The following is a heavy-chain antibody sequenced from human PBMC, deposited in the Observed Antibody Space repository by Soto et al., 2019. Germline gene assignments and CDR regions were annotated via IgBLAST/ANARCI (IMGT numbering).Heavy chain of an antibody. CDR1: GFTFTSSA. CDR2: IVVGSGNT. Sequence: SVKVSCKASGFTFTSSAVQWVRQARGQRLEWIGWIVVGSGNTNYAQKFQERVTITRDMSTSTAYMELSSLRSEDTAVYYCAANIYYDSNHLDYWGQGTLVTVSS. CDR3: AANIYYDSNHLDY. D-gene: IGHD3-22*01. V-gene: IGHV1-58*01. J-gene: IGHJ4*02.